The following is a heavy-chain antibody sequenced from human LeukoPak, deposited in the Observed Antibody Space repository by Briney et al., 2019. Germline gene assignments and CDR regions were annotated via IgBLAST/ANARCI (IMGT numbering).Heavy chain of an antibody. V-gene: IGHV3-21*06. D-gene: IGHD6-25*01. J-gene: IGHJ6*02. CDR2: ISSSSSYM. CDR3: ARDRDEAAIGMDV. Sequence: GGSLRLSCAASGGTFSNYTMNWVRQAPGKGLEWVSSISSSSSYMYYADSVKGRFTVSRDNAKNSLYLQLNSLRAEDTAVYYCARDRDEAAIGMDVWGQGTAVTVSS. CDR1: GGTFSNYT.